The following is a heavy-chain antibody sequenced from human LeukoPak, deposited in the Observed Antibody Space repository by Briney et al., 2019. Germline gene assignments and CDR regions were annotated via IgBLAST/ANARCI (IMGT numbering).Heavy chain of an antibody. Sequence: GRSLRLSCAASGFTFSSYAMHWVRQAPGKGLEWVAVISYDGSNKYYADSVKGRFTISRDNSKNTLYLQMNSLRAEDTAVYYCARVPATDWYFDLWGRGTLVTVSS. CDR2: ISYDGSNK. CDR3: ARVPATDWYFDL. J-gene: IGHJ2*01. V-gene: IGHV3-30-3*01. CDR1: GFTFSSYA.